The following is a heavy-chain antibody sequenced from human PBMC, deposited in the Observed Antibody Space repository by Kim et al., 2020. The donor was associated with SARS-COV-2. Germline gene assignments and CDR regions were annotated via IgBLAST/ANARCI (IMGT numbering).Heavy chain of an antibody. CDR1: GFTFDDYA. Sequence: GGSLRLSCAASGFTFDDYAMHWVRQAPGKGLEWVSGISWNSGSIGYADSVKGRFTISRDNAKNSLYLQMNSLRAEDTALYYCAKAGRMEVDYSNGFSYFDYWRQGTLVTVSS. CDR2: ISWNSGSI. D-gene: IGHD4-4*01. J-gene: IGHJ4*02. CDR3: AKAGRMEVDYSNGFSYFDY. V-gene: IGHV3-9*01.